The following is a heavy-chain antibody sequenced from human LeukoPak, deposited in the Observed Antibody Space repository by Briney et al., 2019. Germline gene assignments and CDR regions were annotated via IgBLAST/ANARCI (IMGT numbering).Heavy chain of an antibody. J-gene: IGHJ2*01. V-gene: IGHV3-30*18. Sequence: GGSLRLSCAASGFTFSSYGMHWVRQAPGKGLEWVAVISYDGSNKYYADSVKGRFTISRDNSKNTVYLEMNSLREEDTAVYYCAKGGAWGNWYFDLWGRGTLVTVSS. CDR1: GFTFSSYG. D-gene: IGHD3-16*01. CDR2: ISYDGSNK. CDR3: AKGGAWGNWYFDL.